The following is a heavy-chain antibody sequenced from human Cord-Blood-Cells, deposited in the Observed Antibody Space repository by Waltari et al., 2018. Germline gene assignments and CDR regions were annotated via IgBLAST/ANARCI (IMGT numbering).Heavy chain of an antibody. Sequence: QVQLQESGPGLVKPSETLSLTCTVPGGSISSYYWCWIRQPPGKGLEWIGYIYYSGSTNYNPSLKSRVTISVDTSKNQFSLKLSSVTAADTAVYYCARTAAAGAFDIWGQGTMVTVSS. D-gene: IGHD6-13*01. V-gene: IGHV4-59*01. J-gene: IGHJ3*02. CDR1: GGSISSYY. CDR3: ARTAAAGAFDI. CDR2: IYYSGST.